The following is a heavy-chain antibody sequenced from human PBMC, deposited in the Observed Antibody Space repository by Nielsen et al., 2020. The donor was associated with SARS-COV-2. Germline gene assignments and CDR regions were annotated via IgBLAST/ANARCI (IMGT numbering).Heavy chain of an antibody. J-gene: IGHJ4*02. D-gene: IGHD1-26*01. Sequence: GESLKISCAASGFTFSSYAMHWVRQAPGKGLEWVAVISYDGSNKYYADSVKGRFTISRDNSKNTLYLQMNSLRAEDTAVYYCAKGPKQYSGSYWYFDYWGQGTLVPSPQ. V-gene: IGHV3-30*04. CDR1: GFTFSSYA. CDR2: ISYDGSNK. CDR3: AKGPKQYSGSYWYFDY.